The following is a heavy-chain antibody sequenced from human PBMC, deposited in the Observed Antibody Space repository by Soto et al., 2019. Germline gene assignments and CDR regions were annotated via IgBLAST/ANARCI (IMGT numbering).Heavy chain of an antibody. J-gene: IGHJ5*02. Sequence: SETLSLTCAVYGGSFSGYYWSWIRQPPGKGLEWIGEINHSGSTNYNPSLKSRVTISVDTSKNQFSLKLSSVTAADTAVYYCARGRIVGATTNWFDPWGQGTLVTVSS. CDR1: GGSFSGYY. CDR2: INHSGST. V-gene: IGHV4-34*01. CDR3: ARGRIVGATTNWFDP. D-gene: IGHD1-26*01.